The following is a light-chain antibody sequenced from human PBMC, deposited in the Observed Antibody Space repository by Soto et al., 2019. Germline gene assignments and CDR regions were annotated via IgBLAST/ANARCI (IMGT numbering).Light chain of an antibody. J-gene: IGKJ1*01. CDR2: DAS. Sequence: EIVLTQSPATLSLSPGERATLSCRASQSVSSYLAWYQQKPGQAPRLLIYDASNRATGIPARFSGSGSGTEFTLTISSLQPDDFATYYCHQYNRFPRTFGQGTKVDIK. CDR3: HQYNRFPRT. V-gene: IGKV3-11*01. CDR1: QSVSSY.